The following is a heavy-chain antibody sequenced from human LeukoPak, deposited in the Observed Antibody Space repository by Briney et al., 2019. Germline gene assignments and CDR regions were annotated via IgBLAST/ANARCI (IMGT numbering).Heavy chain of an antibody. D-gene: IGHD2-2*03. CDR3: ARVGVGIVVVPAAGFDY. V-gene: IGHV3-23*01. CDR2: ISGSGGST. J-gene: IGHJ4*02. CDR1: GFTFSSYA. Sequence: PGGSLRLSCAASGFTFSSYAMSWVRQAPGKGLEWVSAISGSGGSTYYADSVKGRFTISRDNSKNTLYLQMNSLRAEDTAVYYCARVGVGIVVVPAAGFDYWGQGTLVTVSS.